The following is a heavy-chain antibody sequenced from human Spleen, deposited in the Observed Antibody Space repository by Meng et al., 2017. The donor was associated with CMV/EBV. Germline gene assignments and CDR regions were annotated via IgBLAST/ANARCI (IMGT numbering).Heavy chain of an antibody. CDR3: ARPRTPYTYYYGLDV. V-gene: IGHV4-59*01. CDR1: GGSLNTYY. Sequence: SETLSLTCSVSGGSLNTYYWIWIRQPPGKGLEWIGYIYYSGSTDYNPSLKSRVSISVDTSKNQFSLALSSVTAADTAVYYCARPRTPYTYYYGLDVWGQGTTVTVSS. D-gene: IGHD2-2*02. CDR2: IYYSGST. J-gene: IGHJ6*02.